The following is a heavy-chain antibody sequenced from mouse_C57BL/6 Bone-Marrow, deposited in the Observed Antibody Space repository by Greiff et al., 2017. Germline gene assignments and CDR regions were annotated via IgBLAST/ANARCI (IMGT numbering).Heavy chain of an antibody. CDR3: LDWDEAWVAY. CDR2: IHPNSGST. D-gene: IGHD4-1*01. CDR1: GYTFTSYW. V-gene: IGHV1-64*01. Sequence: VQLQQPGAELVKPGASVKLSCKASGYTFTSYWMHWVKQRPGQGLEWIGMIHPNSGSTNYNEKFKSKATLTVDKSSSTAYMQLSSLTSEDSAVYYCLDWDEAWVAYWGQGTLVTVSA. J-gene: IGHJ3*01.